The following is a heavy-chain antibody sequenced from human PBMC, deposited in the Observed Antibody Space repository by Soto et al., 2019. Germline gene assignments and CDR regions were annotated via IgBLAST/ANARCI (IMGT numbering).Heavy chain of an antibody. CDR1: GYTFTSYG. D-gene: IGHD3-9*01. J-gene: IGHJ4*02. CDR3: ARDSPADDILTGYHPFDY. Sequence: QVQLVQSGAEVQKPGASVKVSCKASGYTFTSYGISWVRQAPGQGLEWMGGISAYNGNTNYAQKLQGRVTMTTDTSTSTAYIELRSLRSDETAVYYCARDSPADDILTGYHPFDYWGQGTLVTVSS. CDR2: ISAYNGNT. V-gene: IGHV1-18*01.